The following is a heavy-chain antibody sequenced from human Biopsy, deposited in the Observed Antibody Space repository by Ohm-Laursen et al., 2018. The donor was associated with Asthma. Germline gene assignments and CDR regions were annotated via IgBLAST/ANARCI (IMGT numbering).Heavy chain of an antibody. Sequence: SLRLFCSASGFTFGDYCMSWVRQVPGQGLEWVANIKHDGSEKNHVDSLKGRFTISRDNAKNLLFLQMNSLRAEDTAVYYCARTFHFWSPHHAEHYQLWGQGTLVTVSS. CDR2: IKHDGSEK. V-gene: IGHV3-7*01. D-gene: IGHD3-3*01. CDR3: ARTFHFWSPHHAEHYQL. J-gene: IGHJ1*01. CDR1: GFTFGDYC.